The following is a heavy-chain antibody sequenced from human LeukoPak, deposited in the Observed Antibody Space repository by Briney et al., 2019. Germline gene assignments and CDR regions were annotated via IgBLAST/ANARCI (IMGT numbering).Heavy chain of an antibody. J-gene: IGHJ4*02. CDR3: ARHRRSTVTTGDFDY. CDR2: MLYSASA. CDR1: GGSISSYY. Sequence: SETLSLTCTVSGGSISSYYWGWIRQPPGKGLEWIGSMLYSASAYNNPSLKSRVTISIDTSKNHFSLKLSSVTAADSAVYYCARHRRSTVTTGDFDYWGQGMLVTVSS. D-gene: IGHD4-17*01. V-gene: IGHV4-39*01.